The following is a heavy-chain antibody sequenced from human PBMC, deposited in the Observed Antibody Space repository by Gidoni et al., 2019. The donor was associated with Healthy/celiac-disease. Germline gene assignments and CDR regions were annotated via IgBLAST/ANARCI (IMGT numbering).Heavy chain of an antibody. CDR2: IYYSGST. V-gene: IGHV4-59*01. CDR1: GGSISSYY. CDR3: ARDSFHYGDTGWFDP. D-gene: IGHD4-17*01. J-gene: IGHJ5*02. Sequence: QVQLQESGPGLVKPSETLSLTCPVSGGSISSYYWSWIRQPPGKGLEWIGYIYYSGSTNYNPSLKSRVTISVDTSKNQFSLKLSSVTAADTAVYYCARDSFHYGDTGWFDPWGQGTLVTVSS.